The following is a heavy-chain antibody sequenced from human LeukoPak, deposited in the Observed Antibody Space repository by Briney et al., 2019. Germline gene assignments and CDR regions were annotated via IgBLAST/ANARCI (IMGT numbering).Heavy chain of an antibody. CDR3: ARAATYSSGRFDY. V-gene: IGHV1-69*04. J-gene: IGHJ4*02. D-gene: IGHD6-19*01. CDR1: GYTFTSYG. CDR2: IIPILGIA. Sequence: GASVKVSCKASGYTFTSYGISWVRQAPGQGLEWMGRIIPILGIANYAQKFQGRVTITADKSTSTAYMELSSLRSEDTAVYYCARAATYSSGRFDYWGQGTLVTVSS.